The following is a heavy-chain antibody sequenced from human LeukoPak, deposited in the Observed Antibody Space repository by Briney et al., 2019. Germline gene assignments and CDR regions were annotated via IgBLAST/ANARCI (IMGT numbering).Heavy chain of an antibody. CDR3: ASIPASIAVAVIY. J-gene: IGHJ4*02. Sequence: GGSLRLSCAASGFTFSSSVMNWVRQAPGKGLEWVSSISSSSSYIYYADSVKGRFTISRDNAKNSLYLQMNSLRAEDTAVYYCASIPASIAVAVIYWGQGTLVTVSS. D-gene: IGHD6-19*01. CDR1: GFTFSSSV. V-gene: IGHV3-21*01. CDR2: ISSSSSYI.